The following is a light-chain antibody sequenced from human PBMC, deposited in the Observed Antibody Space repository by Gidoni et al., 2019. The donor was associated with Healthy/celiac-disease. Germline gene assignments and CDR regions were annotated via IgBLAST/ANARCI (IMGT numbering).Light chain of an antibody. CDR2: GAS. CDR1: QSVSSY. J-gene: IGKJ3*01. V-gene: IGKV3-11*01. CDR3: QQRST. Sequence: EIVLTQSPATLSLSPGERATLSCRASQSVSSYLAWYQQKPGQAPRLLIYGASNRATGIPARFSGSGSGTDFTLTISSLEPEDFAVYYCQQRSTFXPXTKVDIK.